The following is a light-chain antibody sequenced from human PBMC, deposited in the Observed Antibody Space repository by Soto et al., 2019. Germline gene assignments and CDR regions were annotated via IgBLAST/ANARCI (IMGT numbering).Light chain of an antibody. CDR1: SSDVGGYNY. V-gene: IGLV2-8*01. J-gene: IGLJ1*01. CDR3: NSYAGSNNLV. CDR2: EVS. Sequence: QSALTQPPSASGSPGQSVTISCTGTSSDVGGYNYVSWYQQHPGKAPKLMIYEVSKRPSGVPDRFSGSKSGNTASLTVSGLQAEEEADYYCNSYAGSNNLVFGTGTKVTVL.